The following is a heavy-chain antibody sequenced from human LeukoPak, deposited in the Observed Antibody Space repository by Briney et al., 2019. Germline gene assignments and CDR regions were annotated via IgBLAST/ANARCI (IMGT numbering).Heavy chain of an antibody. J-gene: IGHJ4*02. CDR2: INHSGST. D-gene: IGHD2-8*01. V-gene: IGHV4-34*01. Sequence: SETLSLTCAVYGGSFSGYYWSWIRQPPGKGLEWIGEINHSGSTNYNPSLKSRVTISVDTSKNQFSLKLSSVTAADTAVYYCARVGVDCTNGVCYSGLDYWGQGTLVTVSS. CDR1: GGSFSGYY. CDR3: ARVGVDCTNGVCYSGLDY.